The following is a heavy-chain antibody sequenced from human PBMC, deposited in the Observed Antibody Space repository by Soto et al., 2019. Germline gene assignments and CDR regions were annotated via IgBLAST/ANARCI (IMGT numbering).Heavy chain of an antibody. J-gene: IGHJ3*02. CDR3: ARWSQYCSGGSCYSSAFDI. D-gene: IGHD2-15*01. CDR2: IYYSGST. V-gene: IGHV4-31*03. CDR1: GGSISSGGYY. Sequence: PSETLSLTCTVSGGSISSGGYYWSWIRQHPGKGLEWIGYIYYSGSTYYNPSLKSRVTISVDTSKNQFSLKLSSVTAADTAVYYCARWSQYCSGGSCYSSAFDIWGQGTMVIVSS.